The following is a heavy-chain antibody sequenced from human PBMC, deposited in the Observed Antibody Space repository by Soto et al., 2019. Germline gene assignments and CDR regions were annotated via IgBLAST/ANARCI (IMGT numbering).Heavy chain of an antibody. D-gene: IGHD2-8*01. J-gene: IGHJ5*02. Sequence: QVQLLQSGAELREPGSSVRVSCTPSGGTFVSSAFAWVRQAPGGKIEWMGGIIPILGSTKYAEKFLGRLTIRADDSSRPAYLELSSLTSDDTAVYFCAKKNPHGDSNKAWLDPWGQGTLVTVST. CDR2: IIPILGST. V-gene: IGHV1-69*01. CDR3: AKKNPHGDSNKAWLDP. CDR1: GGTFVSSA.